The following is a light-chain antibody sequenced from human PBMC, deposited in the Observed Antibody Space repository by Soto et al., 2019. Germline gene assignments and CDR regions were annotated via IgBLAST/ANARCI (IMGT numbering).Light chain of an antibody. J-gene: IGKJ1*01. CDR2: STS. CDR1: QSISRF. Sequence: DIQLTQSPSSLSASVGDRVTIACRASQSISRFLNWYHQKPGKAPKLLIYSTSTLHNGVPSRFSGSGSGTEFTLTISSLQPDDFATYYCQHYNSYSEAFGQGTKVDIK. V-gene: IGKV1-5*01. CDR3: QHYNSYSEA.